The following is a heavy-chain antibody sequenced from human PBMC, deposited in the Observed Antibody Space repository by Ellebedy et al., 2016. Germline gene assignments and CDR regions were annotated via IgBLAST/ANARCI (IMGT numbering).Heavy chain of an antibody. D-gene: IGHD6-13*01. CDR3: ARRYSNLAGGGYYYYGMDV. V-gene: IGHV4-4*02. CDR1: GGSISSSNW. J-gene: IGHJ6*02. CDR2: IYHSGST. Sequence: SETLSLXXAVSGGSISSSNWWSWVRQPPGKGLEWIGEIYHSGSTNYNPSLKSRVTISVDKSKNQFSLKLSSVTAADTAVYYCARRYSNLAGGGYYYYGMDVWGQGTTVTVSS.